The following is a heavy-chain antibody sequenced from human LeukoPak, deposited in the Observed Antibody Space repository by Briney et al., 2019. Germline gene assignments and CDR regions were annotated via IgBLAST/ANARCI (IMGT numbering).Heavy chain of an antibody. Sequence: GGSLRLSCAASGFRFNTYWMSWVRQAPGRGLEWVSSIRPSGDNTYYGDSVKGRFTISRDNSKNTLYLQMNSLRAEDTAVYYCAKGIAAAGSYYFDYWGQGTLVTVSS. D-gene: IGHD6-13*01. J-gene: IGHJ4*02. CDR1: GFRFNTYW. V-gene: IGHV3-23*01. CDR3: AKGIAAAGSYYFDY. CDR2: IRPSGDNT.